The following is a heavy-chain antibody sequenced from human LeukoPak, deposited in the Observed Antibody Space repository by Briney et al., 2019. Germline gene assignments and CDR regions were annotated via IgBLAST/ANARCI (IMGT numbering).Heavy chain of an antibody. D-gene: IGHD3-10*01. CDR1: GGSFSGYY. Sequence: SETLSLTCAVYGGSFSGYYWSWIRQPPGKGLEWIGEINHSGSTNYNPSLKGRVTISVDTSKNQFSLKLSSVTAADTAVYYCTTVLLWFGELLYYYWGQGTLVTVSS. CDR3: TTVLLWFGELLYYY. J-gene: IGHJ4*02. CDR2: INHSGST. V-gene: IGHV4-34*01.